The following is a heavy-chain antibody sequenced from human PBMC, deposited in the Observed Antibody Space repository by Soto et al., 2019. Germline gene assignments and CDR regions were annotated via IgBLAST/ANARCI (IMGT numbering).Heavy chain of an antibody. CDR1: GFTFSSYS. Sequence: GGSLRLSCAASGFTFSSYSMNWVRQAPGKGLEWVSYISSSSSTIYYADSVKGRFTISRDNAKNSLYLQMNSLRDEDTAVYYCAREMGEYCSGGSCYSGWFDPWGQGTLVTVSS. V-gene: IGHV3-48*02. CDR3: AREMGEYCSGGSCYSGWFDP. D-gene: IGHD2-15*01. CDR2: ISSSSSTI. J-gene: IGHJ5*02.